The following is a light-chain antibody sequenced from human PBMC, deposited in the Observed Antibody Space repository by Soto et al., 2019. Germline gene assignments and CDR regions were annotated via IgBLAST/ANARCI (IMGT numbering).Light chain of an antibody. CDR1: SSDVGGYSY. CDR3: SSYTSGSAPYV. Sequence: QSVLTQPASVSGSPGQSITISCTGTSSDVGGYSYVSWYQHHPGKAPKLIIYEVSYRPLGVSYRFSGSRSGNPATLTISGLQAEDEADYYCSSYTSGSAPYVFGTGTKVTVL. J-gene: IGLJ1*01. V-gene: IGLV2-14*01. CDR2: EVS.